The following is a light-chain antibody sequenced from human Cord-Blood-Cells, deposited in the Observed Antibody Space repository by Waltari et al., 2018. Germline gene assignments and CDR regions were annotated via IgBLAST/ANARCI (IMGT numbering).Light chain of an antibody. CDR1: SSDVGSYNL. Sequence: SALTQPASVSGSPGQSITISCTGTSSDVGSYNLVPWYQQHPGKAPKLMIYDGSKRPSGVSNRFSGSKSGNTASLTISGLQAEDEADYYCCSYAGSSTVVFGGGTKLTVL. J-gene: IGLJ2*01. V-gene: IGLV2-23*01. CDR2: DGS. CDR3: CSYAGSSTVV.